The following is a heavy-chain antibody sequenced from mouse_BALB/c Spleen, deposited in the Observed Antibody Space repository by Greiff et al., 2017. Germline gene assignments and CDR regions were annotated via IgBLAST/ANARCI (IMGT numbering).Heavy chain of an antibody. Sequence: VQLKESGPGLVAPSQSLSITCTVSGFSLTGYGVNWVRQPPGKGLEWLGMIWGDGSTDYNSALKSRLSISKDNSKSQVFLKMNSLQTDDTARYYCARDGMITTGYYAMDYWGQGTSVTVSS. CDR2: IWGDGST. CDR1: GFSLTGYG. D-gene: IGHD2-4*01. V-gene: IGHV2-6-7*01. CDR3: ARDGMITTGYYAMDY. J-gene: IGHJ4*01.